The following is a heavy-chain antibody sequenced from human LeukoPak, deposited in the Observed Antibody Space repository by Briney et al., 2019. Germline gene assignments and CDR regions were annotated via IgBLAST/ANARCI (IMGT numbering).Heavy chain of an antibody. CDR2: INPNSGDT. Sequence: ASVKVSCKASGYTFTGYYIHWVRQAPGQGLEWMAWINPNSGDTDCAQKFQGRVSMTRDTSISTAHMDLSRLTSDDTAAYYCAILLGATTNFDYWGQGTLVTVSS. D-gene: IGHD1-26*01. J-gene: IGHJ4*02. CDR1: GYTFTGYY. CDR3: AILLGATTNFDY. V-gene: IGHV1-2*02.